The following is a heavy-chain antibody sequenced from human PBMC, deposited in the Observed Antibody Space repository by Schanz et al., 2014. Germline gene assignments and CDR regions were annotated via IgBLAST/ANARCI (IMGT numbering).Heavy chain of an antibody. D-gene: IGHD4-17*01. CDR3: ARKMKLGVYGGKGHDSLDI. Sequence: EVHLLESGGGLVEPGGSLRLSCATSGFSLDIFAVSWVRQAPGKGLEWISYIGSSSSRIDHADSVKGRFTISRDNAKNSLYLQMNTLRAEDTAVYYCARKMKLGVYGGKGHDSLDIWGQGTMVTVSS. CDR1: GFSLDIFA. CDR2: IGSSSSRI. J-gene: IGHJ3*02. V-gene: IGHV3-48*01.